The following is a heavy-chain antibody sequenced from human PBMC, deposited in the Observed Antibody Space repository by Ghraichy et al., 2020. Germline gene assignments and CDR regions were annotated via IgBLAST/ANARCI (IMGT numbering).Heavy chain of an antibody. D-gene: IGHD5-24*01. V-gene: IGHV4-39*01. CDR3: ASHRRDGYDY. Sequence: SETLSLTCTVSGGSISSSSYYWGWIRQPPGKGLEWIGSIYYSGSTYYNPSLKSRVTISVDTSKNQFSLKLSSVTAADTAVYYCASHRRDGYDYWGQGTLVTVSS. J-gene: IGHJ4*02. CDR2: IYYSGST. CDR1: GGSISSSSYY.